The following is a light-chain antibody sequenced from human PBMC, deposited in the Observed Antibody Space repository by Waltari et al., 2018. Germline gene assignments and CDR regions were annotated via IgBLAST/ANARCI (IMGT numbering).Light chain of an antibody. V-gene: IGLV2-14*01. Sequence: QSALTQPSSVSGSVGPSISHSCTGSNNNIAASNLVSWYQQYPGKPPKPVIYEVSNRPSVVSNRFSASKSGTTASLTISGLQAEDEAEYFCSSYATRYMVLFGGGTRVTVL. CDR3: SSYATRYMVL. CDR2: EVS. J-gene: IGLJ2*01. CDR1: NNNIAASNL.